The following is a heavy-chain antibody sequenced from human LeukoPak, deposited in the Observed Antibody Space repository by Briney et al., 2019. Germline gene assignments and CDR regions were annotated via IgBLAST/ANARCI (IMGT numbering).Heavy chain of an antibody. CDR1: GYTFTSYY. V-gene: IGHV1-2*02. J-gene: IGHJ4*02. CDR3: ARGDSSRTSY. CDR2: INPNSGGT. Sequence: ASVKVSCKASGYTFTSYYIHWVRQAPGQGLEWMGWINPNSGGTDYAQKFQGRVTMTRDTSISTVYMELSRLTSDDTAVYYCARGDSSRTSYWGQGTLVTVSS. D-gene: IGHD6-13*01.